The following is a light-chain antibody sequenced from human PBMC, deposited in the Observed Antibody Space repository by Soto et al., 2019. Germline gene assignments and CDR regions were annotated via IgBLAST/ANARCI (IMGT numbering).Light chain of an antibody. Sequence: QSVLTQPPSVSGAPGQRVTISCTGRSSNIGAGYDVHWYQQRPGTAPKLLIFGNINRPSGVPDRFSGSKSGTSASLTITGLQAEDEGDYYCQSYDSTRSDRYVFGTGTKLTVL. CDR3: QSYDSTRSDRYV. J-gene: IGLJ1*01. CDR2: GNI. V-gene: IGLV1-40*01. CDR1: SSNIGAGYD.